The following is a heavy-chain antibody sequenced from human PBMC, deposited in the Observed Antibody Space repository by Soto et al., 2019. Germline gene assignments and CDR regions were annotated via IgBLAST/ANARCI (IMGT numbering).Heavy chain of an antibody. D-gene: IGHD2-15*01. J-gene: IGHJ6*02. CDR1: GGSISSAAYC. CDR2: IYDGGTT. CDR3: ARLCSGGSCYTSYGMDV. V-gene: IGHV4-30-4*01. Sequence: PSETLSLTCTVSGGSISSAAYCWSWIRQSPDKSLEWIGHIYDGGTTYSSPYLKGRATISADTSETQFSLKLNSVSAADTADYFCARLCSGGSCYTSYGMDVWGQGTTVTVSS.